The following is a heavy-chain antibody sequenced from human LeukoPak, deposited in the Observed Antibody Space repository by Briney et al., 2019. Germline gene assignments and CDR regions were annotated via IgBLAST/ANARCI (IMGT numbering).Heavy chain of an antibody. CDR3: ARARSCTGGKCFRSFDY. J-gene: IGHJ4*02. D-gene: IGHD2-8*02. Sequence: ASETLSLTCTVSGGSISSGDYYWSWIRQPPGKGLEWIGYINYSGTTYYNPSLKSRITISVDTSNSQFSLRLTSVTAADTAVYYCARARSCTGGKCFRSFDYWGQGTLVTVSS. V-gene: IGHV4-30-4*08. CDR1: GGSISSGDYY. CDR2: INYSGTT.